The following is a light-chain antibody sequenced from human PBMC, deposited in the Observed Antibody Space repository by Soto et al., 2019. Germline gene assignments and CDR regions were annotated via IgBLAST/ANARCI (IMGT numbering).Light chain of an antibody. CDR1: QSISSW. J-gene: IGKJ1*01. CDR2: DAS. V-gene: IGKV1-5*01. CDR3: QQYNSYPWT. Sequence: DIQMTQSPSTLSASVGDRVTITCRASQSISSWLAWYQQKPGKAPKLLIYDASSFESGGPSRFSGSGSGTEFPLTISSLQPDDFATYYCQQYNSYPWTFGQGTKVEIK.